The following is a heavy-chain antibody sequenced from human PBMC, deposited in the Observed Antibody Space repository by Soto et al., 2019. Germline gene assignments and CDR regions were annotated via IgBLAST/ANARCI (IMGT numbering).Heavy chain of an antibody. D-gene: IGHD3-3*01. J-gene: IGHJ5*02. CDR2: SYYSGST. CDR1: GGSISSGGYY. V-gene: IGHV4-31*03. CDR3: ARGGRFWSRYPHARYNWFDP. Sequence: PSETLSLTCTVSGGSISSGGYYWSWIRQHPGKGLEWIGYSYYSGSTYYNPSLKSRVTISVDTSKNQFSLKLSSVTAADTAVYYCARGGRFWSRYPHARYNWFDPWGQGTRGTVSA.